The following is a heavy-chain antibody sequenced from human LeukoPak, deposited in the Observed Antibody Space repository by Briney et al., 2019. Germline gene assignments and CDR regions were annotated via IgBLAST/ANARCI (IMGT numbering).Heavy chain of an antibody. J-gene: IGHJ4*02. CDR3: AKDPDDFWSGYYPFDY. V-gene: IGHV3-23*01. D-gene: IGHD3-3*01. CDR2: ISGSGATT. Sequence: GGSLTLSCAASGFTFSSYAISSVRQAPGKWPQWVSAISGSGATTYYADSGKGRFTISRDNSKNTLYLQMNSLRAEDTAVYDCAKDPDDFWSGYYPFDYWGQGTLVTVSS. CDR1: GFTFSSYA.